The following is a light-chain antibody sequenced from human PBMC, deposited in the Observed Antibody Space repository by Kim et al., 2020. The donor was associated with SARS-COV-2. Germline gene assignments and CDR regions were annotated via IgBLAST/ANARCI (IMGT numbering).Light chain of an antibody. CDR1: KLGDKY. CDR2: EDS. V-gene: IGLV3-1*01. Sequence: VSGSPGQTASITCSGDKLGDKYVCWYQQKPGQSPVRVIYEDSRRPSGIPERFLGSNSGNTATLTISGTQAMDEADYYCQAWDSSTGVFGGGTQLTVL. CDR3: QAWDSSTGV. J-gene: IGLJ3*02.